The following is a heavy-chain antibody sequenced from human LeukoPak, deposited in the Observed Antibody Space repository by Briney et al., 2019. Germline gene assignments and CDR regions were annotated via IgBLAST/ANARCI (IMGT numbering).Heavy chain of an antibody. J-gene: IGHJ4*02. CDR1: GFTFSNYW. V-gene: IGHV3-74*01. Sequence: GGSLRLSCAASGFTFSNYWMHWVRQAPGKGLVWVSDIQPDGSSTSYADSVKGRFTISRDNAKNTLYLQMNSLRADDTAVYYCARGTMAAAGIAYWGQGTLVTVSP. CDR2: IQPDGSST. CDR3: ARGTMAAAGIAY. D-gene: IGHD6-13*01.